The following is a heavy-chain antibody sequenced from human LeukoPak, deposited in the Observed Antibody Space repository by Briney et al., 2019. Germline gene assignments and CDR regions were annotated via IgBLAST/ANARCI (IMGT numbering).Heavy chain of an antibody. J-gene: IGHJ4*02. CDR1: GFTFSTSA. D-gene: IGHD2-2*01. CDR3: ARENFEIRLAPSDMRRPELDS. V-gene: IGHV3-30-3*01. CDR2: ISFDGTKK. Sequence: PGMSLRLSCGASGFTFSTSAMHWVRQAPGKGLQWVAVISFDGTKKYYTDAVKGRFTISRDNSKNTLSLQLNSLRPEDTAIYYCARENFEIRLAPSDMRRPELDSWGRGTLVTVSS.